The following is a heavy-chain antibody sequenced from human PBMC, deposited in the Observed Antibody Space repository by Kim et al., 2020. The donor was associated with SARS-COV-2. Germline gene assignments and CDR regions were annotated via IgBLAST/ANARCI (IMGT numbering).Heavy chain of an antibody. D-gene: IGHD4-4*01. V-gene: IGHV4-59*13. CDR1: GGSISSYY. CDR3: AKTTVTSLGGYGMDV. CDR2: IYYSGST. J-gene: IGHJ6*02. Sequence: SETLSLTCTVSGGSISSYYWSWIRQPPGKGLEWIGYIYYSGSTNYNPSLKSRVTISVDTSKNQFSLKLSSVTAADTAVYYCAKTTVTSLGGYGMDVWGQGTTVTVSS.